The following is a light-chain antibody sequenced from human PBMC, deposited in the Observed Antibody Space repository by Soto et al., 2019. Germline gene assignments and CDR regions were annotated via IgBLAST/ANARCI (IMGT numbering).Light chain of an antibody. J-gene: IGLJ3*02. CDR2: VDT. CDR1: ALPDQY. CDR3: QSADSSGTHQV. Sequence: SYELTQPPSVSVSPGQTARITCSGDALPDQYTYWYQQKPGQAPVLIIYVDTERPSGIPERFSGSSSGTTATLTISGVQAEDEAAYHCQSADSSGTHQVFGGGTKLTVL. V-gene: IGLV3-25*03.